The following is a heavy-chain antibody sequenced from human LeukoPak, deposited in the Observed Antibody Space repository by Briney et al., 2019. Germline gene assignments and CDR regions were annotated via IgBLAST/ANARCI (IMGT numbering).Heavy chain of an antibody. CDR1: GYTFTGYY. J-gene: IGHJ4*02. CDR3: ARGETWREQRRYFDF. Sequence: AASVKVSCKASGYTFTGYYIHWVRQAPGQGLEWMGWINPNSDGTDYAQKFQGRVTMTSDASINTAYMELSRLTSDDTAMYYCARGETWREQRRYFDFWGQGTLATVSS. D-gene: IGHD1-26*01. V-gene: IGHV1-2*02. CDR2: INPNSDGT.